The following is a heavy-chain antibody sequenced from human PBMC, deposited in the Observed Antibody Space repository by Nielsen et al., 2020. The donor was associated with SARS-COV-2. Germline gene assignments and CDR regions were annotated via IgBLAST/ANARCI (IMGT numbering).Heavy chain of an antibody. Sequence: SLKISCAASGFTSGFAFDDYGMHWIRQAPGKGLEWVSGISWNSVNIGYADSVRGRFTISRDNAKNLLYLQMNSLRAEDTAVYYCARDLIGAEYSSSPGADVWGQGTTVTVSS. J-gene: IGHJ6*02. CDR1: GFTSGFAFDDYG. CDR3: ARDLIGAEYSSSPGADV. D-gene: IGHD6-6*01. CDR2: ISWNSVNI. V-gene: IGHV3-9*01.